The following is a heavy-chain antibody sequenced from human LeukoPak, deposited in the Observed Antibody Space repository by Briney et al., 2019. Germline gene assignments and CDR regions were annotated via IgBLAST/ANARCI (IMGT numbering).Heavy chain of an antibody. D-gene: IGHD6-13*01. CDR2: ISSSSSYI. CDR1: GFTFSSYS. J-gene: IGHJ4*02. V-gene: IGHV3-21*01. CDR3: ARDLISSSGGY. Sequence: GGSLRLSCAASGFTFSSYSMNWVRQAPGKGLEWVSSISSSSSYIYYADSVKGRFTISRDNAKNSLYLQMYSLRAEDTAVYYCARDLISSSGGYWGQGTLVTVSS.